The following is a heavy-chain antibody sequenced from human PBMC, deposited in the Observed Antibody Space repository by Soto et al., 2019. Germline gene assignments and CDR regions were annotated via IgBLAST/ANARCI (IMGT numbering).Heavy chain of an antibody. CDR3: ARGRFLYYYGSGSYYNVGRYGMDV. CDR1: GYTFTSYE. J-gene: IGHJ6*02. D-gene: IGHD3-10*01. V-gene: IGHV1-8*01. CDR2: MNPNSGNT. Sequence: ASVKVSCKASGYTFTSYEINWVRQATGQGLEWMGWMNPNSGNTGYAQKFQGRVTMTRNTSISTAYMELSSLRSEDTAVYYCARGRFLYYYGSGSYYNVGRYGMDVWGQGTTVTVSS.